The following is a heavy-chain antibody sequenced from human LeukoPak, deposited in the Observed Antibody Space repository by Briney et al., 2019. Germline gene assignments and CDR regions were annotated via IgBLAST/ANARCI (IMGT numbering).Heavy chain of an antibody. CDR1: GFTFSSYS. D-gene: IGHD3-22*01. V-gene: IGHV4-34*01. Sequence: PGGSLRLSCAASGFTFSSYSMNWVRQPPGKGLEWIGEINHSGSTNYNPSLKSRVTISVDTSKNQFSLKLSSVTAADTAVYYCARGFYDSSGYYYSPHKYYFDYWGQGTLVTVSS. CDR2: INHSGST. J-gene: IGHJ4*02. CDR3: ARGFYDSSGYYYSPHKYYFDY.